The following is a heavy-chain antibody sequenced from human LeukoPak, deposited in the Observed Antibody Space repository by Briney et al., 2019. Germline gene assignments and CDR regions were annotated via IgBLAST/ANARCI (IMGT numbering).Heavy chain of an antibody. V-gene: IGHV1-2*02. Sequence: ASVKVSCKASGYSFTAYYMHWVRKAPGQGLEWMGWINPNTGGTKYAQKFQGRVTITRDSSISTAYMEVSRLTSDDTAMYYCVRDSRGDYYLDYWGQGTLVTVSS. CDR1: GYSFTAYY. CDR3: VRDSRGDYYLDY. CDR2: INPNTGGT. J-gene: IGHJ4*02. D-gene: IGHD2-21*02.